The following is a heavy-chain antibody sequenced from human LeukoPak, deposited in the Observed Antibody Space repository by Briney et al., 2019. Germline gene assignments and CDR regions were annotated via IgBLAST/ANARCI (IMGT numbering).Heavy chain of an antibody. V-gene: IGHV1-69*13. CDR3: ARYKVPLHQDSSMVPGVYYYYGMDV. D-gene: IGHD3-10*01. J-gene: IGHJ6*02. CDR2: IIPFFGTP. Sequence: SVKVSCKASGGSFSTYAISWVRQAPGQGLEWMGGIIPFFGTPSYAQKFHGRVTITADESTNTAYMEVSSLRSEDTALYYCARYKVPLHQDSSMVPGVYYYYGMDVWGLGTTVTVSS. CDR1: GGSFSTYA.